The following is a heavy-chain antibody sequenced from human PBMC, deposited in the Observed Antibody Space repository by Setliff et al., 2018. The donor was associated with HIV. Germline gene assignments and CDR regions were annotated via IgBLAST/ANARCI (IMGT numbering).Heavy chain of an antibody. Sequence: GGSLRLSCAASGFTFSSYTMKWVRQAPGKGLEWVSSISDSSSHIYYADSVKGRFTISRDNAKNSLYLQMNSLRAEDTAVYYCTRGHYSTFGWGQGTLVTVSS. D-gene: IGHD2-21*01. V-gene: IGHV3-21*01. CDR3: TRGHYSTFG. CDR1: GFTFSSYT. J-gene: IGHJ4*02. CDR2: ISDSSSHI.